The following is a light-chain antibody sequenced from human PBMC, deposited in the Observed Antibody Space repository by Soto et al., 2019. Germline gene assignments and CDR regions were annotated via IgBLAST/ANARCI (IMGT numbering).Light chain of an antibody. Sequence: QSALTQPASVSGSPGLSITISCTGASSDVGGYNYVSWYQQHPGKAPKLMIYDVSNRPSGVSNRFSGSKSGNTASLTISGLQAEYEADYYCSSYTSSTTVVFGGGTKLTVL. CDR3: SSYTSSTTVV. J-gene: IGLJ2*01. CDR2: DVS. CDR1: SSDVGGYNY. V-gene: IGLV2-14*01.